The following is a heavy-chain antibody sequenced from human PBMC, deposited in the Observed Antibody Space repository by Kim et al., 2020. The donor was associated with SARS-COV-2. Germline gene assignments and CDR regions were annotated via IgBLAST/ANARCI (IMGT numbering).Heavy chain of an antibody. V-gene: IGHV1-69*01. Sequence: QKFQGRVTITADESTSTAYMELSSLRSEDTAVYYCARDFSGSYGYNWFDPWGQGTLVTVSS. D-gene: IGHD3-10*01. CDR3: ARDFSGSYGYNWFDP. J-gene: IGHJ5*02.